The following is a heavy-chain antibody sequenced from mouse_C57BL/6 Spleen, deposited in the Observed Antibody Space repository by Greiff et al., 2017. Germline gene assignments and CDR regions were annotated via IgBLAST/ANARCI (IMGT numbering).Heavy chain of an antibody. CDR2: FYPGSGSI. Sequence: QVHVKQSGAELVKPGASVKLSCKASGYTFTEYTIHWVKQRSGQGLEWIGWFYPGSGSIKYNEKFKDKATLTADKSSSTVYMELSRLTSEDSAVYFCARHEEALTGTEAWFAYWGQGTLVTVSA. J-gene: IGHJ3*01. V-gene: IGHV1-62-2*01. D-gene: IGHD4-1*01. CDR3: ARHEEALTGTEAWFAY. CDR1: GYTFTEYT.